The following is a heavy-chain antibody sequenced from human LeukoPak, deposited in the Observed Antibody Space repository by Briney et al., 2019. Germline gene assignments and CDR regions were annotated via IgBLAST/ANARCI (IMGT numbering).Heavy chain of an antibody. CDR3: ASVYSYGWFDY. CDR2: ISYDGSNK. J-gene: IGHJ5*01. D-gene: IGHD5-18*01. V-gene: IGHV3-30*03. Sequence: GGSLRLSCAASGFTFSSYGMHWVRQAPGKGPEWVAVISYDGSNKYYADSVKGRFTISRDNSKNTLYLQMNSLRAEDTAVYYCASVYSYGWFDYWGQGTLVTVSS. CDR1: GFTFSSYG.